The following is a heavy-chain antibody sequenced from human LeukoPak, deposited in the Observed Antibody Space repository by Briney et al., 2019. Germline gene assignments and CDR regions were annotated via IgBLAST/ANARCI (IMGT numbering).Heavy chain of an antibody. D-gene: IGHD3-22*01. CDR3: AKEKYYYDSSGSDY. Sequence: PGGSLRLSCAASGFTFSSYGTHWVRQAPGKGLEWVAFIRYDGSNKYYADSVKGRFTIPRDNSKNTLYLQMNSLRAEDTAVYYCAKEKYYYDSSGSDYWGQGTLVTVSS. CDR1: GFTFSSYG. V-gene: IGHV3-30*02. CDR2: IRYDGSNK. J-gene: IGHJ4*02.